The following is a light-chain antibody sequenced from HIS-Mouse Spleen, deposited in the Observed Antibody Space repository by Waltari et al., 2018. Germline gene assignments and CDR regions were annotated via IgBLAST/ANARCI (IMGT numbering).Light chain of an antibody. CDR2: DVS. V-gene: IGLV2-11*01. CDR3: CSYAGSYTWV. Sequence: QSALTQPRSVSGSPGQSVTISCTGTSSHVGSYNFVPWYQQHPGKAPKLMIYDVSKRPSGVPDRFSGSKSGNTASLTISGLQAEDEADYYCCSYAGSYTWVFGGGTKLTVL. CDR1: SSHVGSYNF. J-gene: IGLJ3*02.